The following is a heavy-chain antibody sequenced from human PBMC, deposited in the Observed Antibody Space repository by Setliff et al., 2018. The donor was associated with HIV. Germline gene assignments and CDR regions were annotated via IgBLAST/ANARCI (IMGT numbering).Heavy chain of an antibody. CDR1: SGPISDGGFY. CDR3: ARGIYRPWGGYSAFATDAFET. Sequence: LSLTCTVSSGPISDGGFYWSWIRHHPGKGLEWIGYIYYSGGTYYSPSLKSRVSMSIDTFKNQFSLNLTSVTAADTAVYYCARGIYRPWGGYSAFATDAFETWGQGTLVTV. CDR2: IYYSGGT. J-gene: IGHJ3*02. V-gene: IGHV4-31*03. D-gene: IGHD5-12*01.